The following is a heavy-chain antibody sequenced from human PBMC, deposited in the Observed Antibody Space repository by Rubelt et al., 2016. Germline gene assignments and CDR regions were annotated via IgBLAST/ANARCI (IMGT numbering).Heavy chain of an antibody. V-gene: IGHV3-11*06. CDR3: AREAKDIVVVPAAINYYGMDV. CDR1: GFTFSDYY. CDR2: ISSSSSYT. D-gene: IGHD2-2*02. Sequence: VQLVESGGGLVQPGGSLRLSCAASGFTFSDYYMSWIRQAPGKGLEWVSYISSSSSYTNYADSVKGRFTISRDNAKNSLYLQMNSLRAEDTAVYYCAREAKDIVVVPAAINYYGMDVWGQGTTVTVSS. J-gene: IGHJ6*02.